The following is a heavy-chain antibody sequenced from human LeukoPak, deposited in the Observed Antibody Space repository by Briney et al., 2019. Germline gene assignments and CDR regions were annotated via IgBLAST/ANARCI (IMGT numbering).Heavy chain of an antibody. J-gene: IGHJ4*02. CDR1: GFTFSSYA. CDR3: AKGSLGGIAVAGFPY. Sequence: PGGSLRLSCAASGFTFSSYAMSWVRQAPGKGLEWVSAISGSGGSTYYADSVKGRFTISRDNSKNTLYLQMNSLRAEDTAVYYCAKGSLGGIAVAGFPYWGQGTLVTVSS. CDR2: ISGSGGST. D-gene: IGHD6-19*01. V-gene: IGHV3-23*01.